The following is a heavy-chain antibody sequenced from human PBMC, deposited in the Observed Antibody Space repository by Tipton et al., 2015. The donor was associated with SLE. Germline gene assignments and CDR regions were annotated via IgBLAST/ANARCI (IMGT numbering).Heavy chain of an antibody. CDR2: ISDGGGT. Sequence: TLSLTCTVSGGSFDSGGYYWTWVRQSAGKGLEWLGYISDGGGTNYNPSLKSRVTMSVDTAKNQFSLKLTSVTAGDTAVYYCATWPCMITVGGVIDDYWGQGTLVTVSS. V-gene: IGHV4-61*10. CDR3: ATWPCMITVGGVIDDY. J-gene: IGHJ4*02. D-gene: IGHD3-16*02. CDR1: GGSFDSGGYY.